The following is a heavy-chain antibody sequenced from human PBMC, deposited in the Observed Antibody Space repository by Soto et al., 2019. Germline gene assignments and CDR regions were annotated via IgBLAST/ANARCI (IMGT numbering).Heavy chain of an antibody. J-gene: IGHJ4*02. V-gene: IGHV1-69*06. CDR2: IDPIVDTT. D-gene: IGHD1-20*01. Sequence: QVRLEQSGAEVKKPGSSVRVSCQASGGALTSYPIHWVRQAPGQGLEWMGVIDPIVDTTNLAENFKTRLTLTADTSTKTVYMDLTSLRSDDTAIYFCATYPRPYKWTDIWGRGTQLTVSS. CDR3: ATYPRPYKWTDI. CDR1: GGALTSYP.